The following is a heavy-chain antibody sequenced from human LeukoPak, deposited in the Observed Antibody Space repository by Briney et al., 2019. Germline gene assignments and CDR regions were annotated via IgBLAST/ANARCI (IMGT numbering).Heavy chain of an antibody. D-gene: IGHD1-1*01. CDR1: GFTVSSNY. CDR2: FYASGSI. J-gene: IGHJ6*03. Sequence: GALRLSCAASGFTVSSNYMGWVRQAPGKGLEWVSVFYASGSIYYADSVKGRFTISRDNSENTVFLQMNTLRAEDTAVYYCARLEKNSYYYMDVWGKGTTVTVSS. CDR3: ARLEKNSYYYMDV. V-gene: IGHV3-53*01.